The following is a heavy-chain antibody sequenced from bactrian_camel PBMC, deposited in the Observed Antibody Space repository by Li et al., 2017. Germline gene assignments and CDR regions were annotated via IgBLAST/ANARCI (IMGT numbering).Heavy chain of an antibody. J-gene: IGHJ6*01. Sequence: VQLVESGGGTVRPGGSLTLSCAGSGFTASGFLFSDYDMSWVRQAPGKGLEWVSAIGGSDRIYYADSVKGRFTITKDNADNTLYLQMNDLQPEDTAMYYCAASSSEKGLLFRLLAPIPDSYLEPGDPGHRL. V-gene: IGHV3S40*01. D-gene: IGHD3*01. CDR3: AASSSEKGLLFRLLAPIPDSY. CDR1: GFTASGFLFSDYD. CDR2: IGGSDRI.